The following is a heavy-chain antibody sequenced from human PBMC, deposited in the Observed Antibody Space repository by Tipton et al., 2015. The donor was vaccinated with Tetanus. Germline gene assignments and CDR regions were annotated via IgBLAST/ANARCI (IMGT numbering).Heavy chain of an antibody. CDR2: INPDGSAK. CDR3: ASPIIEVAGNVYFQH. J-gene: IGHJ1*01. CDR1: KITVSDNY. D-gene: IGHD6-19*01. Sequence: GSLRLSCVAPKITVSDNYISWVRQAPGKGLEWVANINPDGSAKYYVDSAKGRFTISRDNAKNSLYLQINNLRVEDTAVYYCASPIIEVAGNVYFQHWGQGTLVIVSS. V-gene: IGHV3-7*01.